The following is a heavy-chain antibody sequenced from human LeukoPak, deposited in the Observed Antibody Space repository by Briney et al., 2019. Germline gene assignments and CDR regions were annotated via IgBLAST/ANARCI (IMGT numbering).Heavy chain of an antibody. Sequence: GGSLRLSCAASGFTLSNAWTSWVRHAPGQGMEWVGRIKSKTDGGTTDYAAPVKGRFTISRDDSKNTLYLQMNGLKTEDTAMYYCTTVLSDIVVVPAAFWFDPWGQGTLVTVSS. D-gene: IGHD2-2*01. CDR2: IKSKTDGGTT. CDR3: TTVLSDIVVVPAAFWFDP. V-gene: IGHV3-15*01. J-gene: IGHJ5*02. CDR1: GFTLSNAW.